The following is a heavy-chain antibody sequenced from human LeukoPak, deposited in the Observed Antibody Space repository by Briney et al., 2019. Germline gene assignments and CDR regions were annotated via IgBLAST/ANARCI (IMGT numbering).Heavy chain of an antibody. CDR3: ARDFSLAPS. CDR1: GFTFSSYG. CDR2: IYSGGST. D-gene: IGHD3-3*01. Sequence: GSLRLSCAASGFTFSSYGMSWVRQAPGKGLEWVSVIYSGGSTYYADSVKGRFTISRDNSKNTLYLQMNSLRAEDTAVYYCARDFSLAPSWGQGTLVTVSS. V-gene: IGHV3-66*01. J-gene: IGHJ4*02.